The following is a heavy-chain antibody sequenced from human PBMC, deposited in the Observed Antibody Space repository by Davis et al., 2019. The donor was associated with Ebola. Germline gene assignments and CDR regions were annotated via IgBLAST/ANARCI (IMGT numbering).Heavy chain of an antibody. CDR1: GGSISSYY. J-gene: IGHJ6*02. CDR3: ARDRGGYSSSTVGYYYYYYGMDV. CDR2: IYYSGST. D-gene: IGHD6-13*01. Sequence: PSETLSLTCTVSGGSISSYYWSWIRQPPGKGLEWIGYIYYSGSTNYNPSLKSRVTISVDTSKNQFSLKLSSVTAADTAVYYCARDRGGYSSSTVGYYYYYYGMDVWGQGTTVTVSS. V-gene: IGHV4-59*01.